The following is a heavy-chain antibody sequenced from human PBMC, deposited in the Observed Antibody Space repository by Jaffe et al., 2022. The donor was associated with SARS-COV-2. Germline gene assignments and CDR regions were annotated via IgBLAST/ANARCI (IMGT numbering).Heavy chain of an antibody. CDR1: GFTFSSYS. J-gene: IGHJ6*02. CDR3: ARVDDILTGDHYYYGMDV. Sequence: EVQLVESGGGLVKPGGSLRLSCAASGFTFSSYSMNWVRQAPGKGLEWVSSISSSSSYIYYADSVKGRFTISRDNAKNSLYLQMNSLRAEDTAVYYCARVDDILTGDHYYYGMDVWGQGTTVTVSS. D-gene: IGHD3-9*01. V-gene: IGHV3-21*01. CDR2: ISSSSSYI.